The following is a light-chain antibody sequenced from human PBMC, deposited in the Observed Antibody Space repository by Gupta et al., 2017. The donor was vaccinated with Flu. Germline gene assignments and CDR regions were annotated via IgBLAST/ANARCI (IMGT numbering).Light chain of an antibody. Sequence: QSVLTQPPSVAEAPRQRVTIPCSGSSSNIGNNAVHWYRQLPGKAPKLLIYYDELLPSGVSDRFSGSKSGTSASLAISGLQSEDEADYYCAAWDDSLNGVVFGGGTKLTVL. J-gene: IGLJ2*01. CDR2: YDE. CDR1: SSNIGNNA. V-gene: IGLV1-36*01. CDR3: AAWDDSLNGVV.